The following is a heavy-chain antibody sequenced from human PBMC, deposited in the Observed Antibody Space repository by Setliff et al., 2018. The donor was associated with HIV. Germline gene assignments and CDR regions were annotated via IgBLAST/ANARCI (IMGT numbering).Heavy chain of an antibody. CDR1: GGSFSDYY. CDR3: ARELIWFGEGAYDP. CDR2: INHSGSS. V-gene: IGHV4-34*01. Sequence: SETLSLTCAVYGGSFSDYYWTWIRQPPGKGLEWIGEINHSGSSSYSPSLESRVTISVDTYKNQFSLKLRSVTAADTAVYYCARELIWFGEGAYDPWGQGTLVTVSS. D-gene: IGHD3-10*01. J-gene: IGHJ5*02.